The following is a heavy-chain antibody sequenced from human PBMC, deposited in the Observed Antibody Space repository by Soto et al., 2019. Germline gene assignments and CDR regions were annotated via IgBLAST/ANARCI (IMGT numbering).Heavy chain of an antibody. Sequence: QVQLVESGGGVVQPGRSLRLSCAASGFTFSSYGMHWVRQAPGKGLEWVAVISYDGSNKYYADSVKGRFTISRDNSKNTLYLQMNSLRAEDRAVYYCAKGLVLLTPDYWGQGTLVTVSS. V-gene: IGHV3-30*18. J-gene: IGHJ4*02. CDR2: ISYDGSNK. CDR1: GFTFSSYG. CDR3: AKGLVLLTPDY. D-gene: IGHD2-15*01.